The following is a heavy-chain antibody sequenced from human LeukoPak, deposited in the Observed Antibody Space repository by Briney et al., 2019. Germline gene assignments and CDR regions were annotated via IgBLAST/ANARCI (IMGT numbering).Heavy chain of an antibody. J-gene: IGHJ4*02. V-gene: IGHV3-23*01. D-gene: IGHD6-13*01. Sequence: GGSLRLSCAASGFTFSSYGMSWVRQAPGKGLEWVSVISGSGDSADYADSVKGRFTISRDNSKNTLSPQMDSLRAEDTAVYYCAREGLGAAAGTFDYWGQGTLVTVSS. CDR2: ISGSGDSA. CDR3: AREGLGAAAGTFDY. CDR1: GFTFSSYG.